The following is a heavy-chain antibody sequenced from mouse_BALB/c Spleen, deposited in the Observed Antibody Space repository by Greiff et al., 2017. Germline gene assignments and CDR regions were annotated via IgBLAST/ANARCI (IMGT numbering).Heavy chain of an antibody. CDR2: ISNGGGST. V-gene: IGHV5-12-2*01. CDR1: GFTFSSYT. J-gene: IGHJ3*01. D-gene: IGHD3-2*01. Sequence: EVQVVESGGGLVQPGGSLKLSCAASGFTFSSYTMSWVRQTPEKRLEWVAYISNGGGSTYYPDTVKGRFTISRDNAKNTQYLQMSSLKSEDTAMSYYAGRKDSSCFAWFAYWGQGTLVTVSA. CDR3: AGRKDSSCFAWFAY.